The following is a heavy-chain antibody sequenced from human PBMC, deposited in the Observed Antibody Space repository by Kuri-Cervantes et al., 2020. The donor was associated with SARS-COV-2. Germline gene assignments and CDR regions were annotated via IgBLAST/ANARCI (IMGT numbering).Heavy chain of an antibody. CDR2: ISGSAASK. V-gene: IGHV3-23*01. D-gene: IGHD6-13*01. Sequence: GESLKISCAASGFPFSSYAMSWVRQAPGKGLEWVSVISGSAASKYYADSVEGRSTISRDNSKNTFYLQMHSLRTEDTAVYYCAKGRSSWYSSSFDYWGQGTQVTVSS. CDR3: AKGRSSWYSSSFDY. J-gene: IGHJ4*02. CDR1: GFPFSSYA.